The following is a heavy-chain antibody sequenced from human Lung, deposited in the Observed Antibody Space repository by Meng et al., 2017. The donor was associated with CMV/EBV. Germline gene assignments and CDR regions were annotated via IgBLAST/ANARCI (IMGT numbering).Heavy chain of an antibody. D-gene: IGHD2-2*02. CDR3: ARGGDIVVVPAAIPWHY. CDR1: GYTFTSYY. J-gene: IGHJ4*02. Sequence: SXXVSXXASGYTFTSYYMHWVRQAPGQGLEWMGIINPSGGSTSYAQKFQGRVTMTRDTSTSTVYMELSSLRSEDTAVYYCARGGDIVVVPAAIPWHYWGQGTLVTVSS. CDR2: INPSGGST. V-gene: IGHV1-46*01.